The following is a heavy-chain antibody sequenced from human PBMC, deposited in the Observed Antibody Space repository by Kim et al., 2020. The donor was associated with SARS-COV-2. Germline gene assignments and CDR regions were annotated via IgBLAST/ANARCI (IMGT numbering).Heavy chain of an antibody. D-gene: IGHD3-9*01. CDR1: GGSISSYY. CDR3: ARANLDYYDIFPYYYYGMDV. J-gene: IGHJ6*02. Sequence: SETLSLTCTVSGGSISSYYWSWIRQPPGKGLEWIGYIYYSGSTNYNPSLKSRVTISVDTSKNQFSLKLSSVTAADTAVYYCARANLDYYDIFPYYYYGMDVWGQGTTVTVSS. V-gene: IGHV4-59*13. CDR2: IYYSGST.